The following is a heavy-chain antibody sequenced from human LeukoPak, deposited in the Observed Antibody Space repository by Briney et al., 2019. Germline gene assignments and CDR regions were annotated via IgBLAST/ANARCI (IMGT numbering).Heavy chain of an antibody. D-gene: IGHD6-13*01. CDR3: ARGARIAGAGKYYFDY. V-gene: IGHV1-2*02. CDR2: INPNSGGT. J-gene: IGHJ4*02. CDR1: GYTFTGYY. Sequence: ASVKVSCKASGYTFTGYYMHWVQQAPGQRLEWMGRINPNSGGTNSAQKFQGRVTMTRDTSIINALVELSRLRSDDTAVYYCARGARIAGAGKYYFDYWGQGTLVTVSS.